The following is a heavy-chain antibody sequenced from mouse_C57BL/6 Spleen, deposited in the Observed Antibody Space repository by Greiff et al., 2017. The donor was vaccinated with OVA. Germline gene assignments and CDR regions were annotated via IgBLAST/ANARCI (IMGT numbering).Heavy chain of an antibody. J-gene: IGHJ1*03. CDR2: IYPGSGST. D-gene: IGHD1-1*01. CDR1: GYTFTSYW. CDR3: AGGITTVVAHWYFDV. V-gene: IGHV1-55*01. Sequence: QVQLQQSGAELVKPGASVKMSCKASGYTFTSYWITWVKQRPGQGLEWIGDIYPGSGSTNYNEKFKSKATLTVDTSSSTAYMQLSSLTSEDSAVYYCAGGITTVVAHWYFDVWGTGTTVTVSS.